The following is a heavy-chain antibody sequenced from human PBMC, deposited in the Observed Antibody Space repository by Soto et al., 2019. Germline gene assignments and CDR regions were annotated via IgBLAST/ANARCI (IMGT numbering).Heavy chain of an antibody. CDR1: GYTFTNYD. CDR2: VNPNSGNT. CDR3: VRGKDYYYGMDV. Sequence: ASVKVSCKASGYTFTNYDINWVRRATGQGLEWMGWVNPNSGNTGNAQKFQGRLTMTRNTAISTAYMELSSLTSEDTAVYYCVRGKDYYYGMDVRGQGTTVTVSS. V-gene: IGHV1-8*01. J-gene: IGHJ6*02.